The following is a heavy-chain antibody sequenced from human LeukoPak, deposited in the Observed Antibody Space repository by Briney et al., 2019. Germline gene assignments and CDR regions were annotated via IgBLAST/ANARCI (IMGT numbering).Heavy chain of an antibody. CDR2: ISGSGGST. V-gene: IGHV3-23*01. D-gene: IGHD3-22*01. Sequence: GGSLRLSCAASRLTFSSSVMSWVRQAPGKGLEWVSTISGSGGSTYYADSVKGRFSISRDNSKNTLYLQMNSLRAEDTAIYYCAKEITMIVVLISNAFDIWGQGTMVTVSS. CDR1: RLTFSSSV. CDR3: AKEITMIVVLISNAFDI. J-gene: IGHJ3*02.